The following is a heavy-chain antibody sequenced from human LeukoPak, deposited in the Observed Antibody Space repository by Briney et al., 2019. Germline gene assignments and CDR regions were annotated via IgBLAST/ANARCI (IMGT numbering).Heavy chain of an antibody. Sequence: GGSLRLSCAASGFTFSSYSMNWVRQAPGEGGEGVAFIRVDGSNKYYADSVKGRFTISRDNSKNTLYLQINSLRAEDTAVYYCAKDHHDSSAFDYWGQGTLVTVSS. CDR2: IRVDGSNK. V-gene: IGHV3-30*02. CDR3: AKDHHDSSAFDY. D-gene: IGHD3-22*01. CDR1: GFTFSSYS. J-gene: IGHJ4*02.